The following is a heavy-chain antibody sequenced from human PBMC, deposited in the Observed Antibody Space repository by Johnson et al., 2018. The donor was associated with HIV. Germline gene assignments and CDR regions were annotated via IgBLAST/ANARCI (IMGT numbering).Heavy chain of an antibody. Sequence: VQLVESGGGVVQPGGSLRLSSAASGFIVSNNYMSWVRQAPGKGLEWVSVIYSGGSTFYADSVKGRFTISRDNSGNTLYLQMDSLRVEDTAVYYCASTRLGAFDIWGQGTMVTVSS. CDR2: IYSGGST. D-gene: IGHD6-6*01. CDR1: GFIVSNNY. J-gene: IGHJ3*02. CDR3: ASTRLGAFDI. V-gene: IGHV3-66*01.